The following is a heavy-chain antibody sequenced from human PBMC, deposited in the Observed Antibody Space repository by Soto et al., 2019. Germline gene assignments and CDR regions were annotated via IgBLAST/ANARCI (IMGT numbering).Heavy chain of an antibody. CDR3: AIAPYSNAWYRFDL. Sequence: QLVESGGGLVQPGGSLRLSCEASGFTFSGYWMSWVRQAPGKGLEWVADIKHDGSVQYYVDSVKGRLTISRDNAKKHLYLQMNGLRAEDTALYYCAIAPYSNAWYRFDLWGQGTLVTVSS. D-gene: IGHD4-4*01. CDR2: IKHDGSVQ. J-gene: IGHJ4*02. CDR1: GFTFSGYW. V-gene: IGHV3-7*03.